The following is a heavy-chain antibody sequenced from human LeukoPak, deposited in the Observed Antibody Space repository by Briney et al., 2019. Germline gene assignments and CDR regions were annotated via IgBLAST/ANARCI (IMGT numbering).Heavy chain of an antibody. CDR2: VSGSGGGT. CDR3: AKGAGGGQVDWFDP. V-gene: IGHV3-23*01. D-gene: IGHD2-15*01. J-gene: IGHJ5*02. Sequence: GGSLRLSCAASGFTFSSYAMMWVRQAPGKGLEWVSTVSGSGGGTYYADSVKGRFTISRDNSKNTLYLQMNSLRGEDTAVYYCAKGAGGGQVDWFDPWGQGTLVNVSS. CDR1: GFTFSSYA.